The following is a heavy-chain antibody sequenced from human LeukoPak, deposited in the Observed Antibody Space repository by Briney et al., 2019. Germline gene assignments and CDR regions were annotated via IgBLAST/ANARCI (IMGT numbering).Heavy chain of an antibody. D-gene: IGHD6-19*01. Sequence: PSETLSLTCTVSGGSISSSSYYWGWIRQPPGKGLEWIGNIYYTGSTYYNPSLKSRVTISVDTSKNQFSLKLSSVTAADTAVYYCARYSGWYSRTLDFDYWGQGTLVTVSS. CDR2: IYYTGST. J-gene: IGHJ4*02. CDR3: ARYSGWYSRTLDFDY. CDR1: GGSISSSSYY. V-gene: IGHV4-39*07.